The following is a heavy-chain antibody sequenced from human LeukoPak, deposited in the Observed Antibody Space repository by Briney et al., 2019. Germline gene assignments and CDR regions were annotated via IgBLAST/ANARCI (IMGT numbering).Heavy chain of an antibody. D-gene: IGHD1-26*01. CDR3: ARVDLRGSQYNWFDP. Sequence: RASVKVSCKTSGGTPNSHTFSWVRQAPGQGLEWMGRITPIIDSAKYAQKFQGRISITVHKSTTTVYMELSSLTPEDTAVYFCARVDLRGSQYNWFDPWGQGTLVTVSS. J-gene: IGHJ5*02. V-gene: IGHV1-69*08. CDR1: GGTPNSHT. CDR2: ITPIIDSA.